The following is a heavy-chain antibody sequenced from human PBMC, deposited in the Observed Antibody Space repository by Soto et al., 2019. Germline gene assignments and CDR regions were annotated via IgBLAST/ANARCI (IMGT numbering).Heavy chain of an antibody. Sequence: ASVKVSCKASGYTFTGYYMHWVRQAPGQGLEWMGWINPNSGGTNYAQKFQGWVTMTRDTSISTAYMELSRLRSDDTAVYYCARVSIAARPTGPFDYWGQGTLVTVSS. CDR2: INPNSGGT. CDR1: GYTFTGYY. V-gene: IGHV1-2*04. J-gene: IGHJ4*02. D-gene: IGHD6-6*01. CDR3: ARVSIAARPTGPFDY.